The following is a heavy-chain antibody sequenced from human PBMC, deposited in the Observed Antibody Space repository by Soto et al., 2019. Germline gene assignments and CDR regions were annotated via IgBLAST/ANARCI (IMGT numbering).Heavy chain of an antibody. J-gene: IGHJ4*02. D-gene: IGHD6-6*01. CDR3: ARDPQYSTSSQVFDS. CDR2: ISTYNGNT. Sequence: QVQLVQSGAEVKKPGASVKVSCKASGYTFTTYAISWVRQAPGQGLEWMGRISTYNGNTKYAQKLQGRVTMTTDTSTSTAYMELRSLRSDDTAVYYCARDPQYSTSSQVFDSWGQGTLVTGSS. V-gene: IGHV1-18*01. CDR1: GYTFTTYA.